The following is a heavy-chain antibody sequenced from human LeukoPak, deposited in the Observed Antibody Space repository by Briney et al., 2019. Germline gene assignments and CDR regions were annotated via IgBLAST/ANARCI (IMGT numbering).Heavy chain of an antibody. D-gene: IGHD5-24*01. Sequence: ASVKVSCKASGGTFSSYTISWVRQAPGQGLEWMGGIIPIFGTANYAQKFQGRVTITTDESTSTAYMELSSLRSEDTAVYYCASGGDGYKYPYFLGDYWGQGTLVTVSS. J-gene: IGHJ4*02. V-gene: IGHV1-69*05. CDR1: GGTFSSYT. CDR3: ASGGDGYKYPYFLGDY. CDR2: IIPIFGTA.